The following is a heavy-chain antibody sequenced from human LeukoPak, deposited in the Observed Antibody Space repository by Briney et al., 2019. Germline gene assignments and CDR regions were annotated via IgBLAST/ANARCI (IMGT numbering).Heavy chain of an antibody. CDR1: GYTFTTAA. CDR3: ARGDSGVVPAAHRVY. CDR2: VSVGDGNT. J-gene: IGHJ4*02. V-gene: IGHV1-3*01. D-gene: IGHD2-2*01. Sequence: ASVKGSCTASGYTFTTAAIHWGRQGPGQGLQWMGWVSVGDGNTKYSHKFQGRGTLTRDTSASTAYMELTSLISEDTAVYDCARGDSGVVPAAHRVYWGRGSTVTVAS.